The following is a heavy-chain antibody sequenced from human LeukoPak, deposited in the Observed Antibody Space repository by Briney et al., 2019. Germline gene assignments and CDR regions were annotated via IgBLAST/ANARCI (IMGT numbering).Heavy chain of an antibody. D-gene: IGHD3-3*01. V-gene: IGHV3-30*03. Sequence: GGSLRLSCAASGFTFSSYGMHWVRQAPGKGLEWVAVISYDGSNKYYADSVKGRFTISRDDSKNTLYLQMNSLRVEDTAVYYCARAARGTVFGVVLWGQGTLVTVSS. CDR3: ARAARGTVFGVVL. CDR1: GFTFSSYG. CDR2: ISYDGSNK. J-gene: IGHJ4*02.